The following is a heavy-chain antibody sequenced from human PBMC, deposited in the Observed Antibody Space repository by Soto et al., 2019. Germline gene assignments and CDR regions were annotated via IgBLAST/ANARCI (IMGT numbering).Heavy chain of an antibody. J-gene: IGHJ6*02. D-gene: IGHD3-10*01. CDR1: GYSFTSYW. CDR3: ARDRGLLWFGELLSPGHYYYYGMDV. Sequence: PGESLKISCKGSGYSFTSYWIGWVRQMPGKGLEWMGIIYPGDSDTRYSPSFQGQVTISADKSISTAYLQWSSLKASDTAMYYCARDRGLLWFGELLSPGHYYYYGMDVWGQGTTVTVSS. CDR2: IYPGDSDT. V-gene: IGHV5-51*01.